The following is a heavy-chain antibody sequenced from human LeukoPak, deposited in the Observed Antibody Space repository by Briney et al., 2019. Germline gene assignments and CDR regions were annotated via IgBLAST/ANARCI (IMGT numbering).Heavy chain of an antibody. CDR3: ARGPFSGSYSGAFDI. CDR2: IYYSGST. D-gene: IGHD1-26*01. CDR1: GGSISSSSYY. Sequence: SETLSLTCTVSGGSISSSSYYWGWIRQPPGTGLEWIRSIYYSGSTYYNPSLKSRVTISVDTSKNQFSLKLSSVTAADTAVYYCARGPFSGSYSGAFDIWGQGTMVTVSS. V-gene: IGHV4-39*07. J-gene: IGHJ3*02.